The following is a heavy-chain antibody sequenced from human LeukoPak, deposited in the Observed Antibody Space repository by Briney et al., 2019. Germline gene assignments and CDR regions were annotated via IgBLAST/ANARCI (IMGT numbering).Heavy chain of an antibody. J-gene: IGHJ4*02. Sequence: SETLSLTCAVYGGSFSGYYWSWIRQPPGKGLEWIGEINHSGSTNYNPSLKSRVTISVDTSKNQFSLKLSSVTAADTAVYYCARAGYGHGYYFDYWGQGTLVTDSS. CDR3: ARAGYGHGYYFDY. CDR2: INHSGST. CDR1: GGSFSGYY. V-gene: IGHV4-34*01. D-gene: IGHD5-12*01.